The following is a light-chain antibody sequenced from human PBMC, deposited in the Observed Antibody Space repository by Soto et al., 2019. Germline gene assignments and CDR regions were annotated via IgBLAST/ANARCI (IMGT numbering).Light chain of an antibody. CDR1: QSVSSSY. CDR3: QQYNNWPFS. V-gene: IGKV3-15*01. Sequence: EIVLTPSPGTLSLSPGERATLSCRASQSVSSSYLAWYQQKPGQAPRLLIYDASTRATGIPARFSGSGSGTEFTLTINSLQSEDFAVYYCQQYNNWPFSFGQGTRLEIK. J-gene: IGKJ5*01. CDR2: DAS.